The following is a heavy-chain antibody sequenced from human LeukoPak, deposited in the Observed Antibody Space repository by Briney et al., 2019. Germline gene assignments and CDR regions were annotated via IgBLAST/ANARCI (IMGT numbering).Heavy chain of an antibody. J-gene: IGHJ6*03. CDR1: GGSISSDNYY. CDR3: ARSGTALYYYYYYMDV. V-gene: IGHV4-39*01. D-gene: IGHD2-8*02. CDR2: IYYSGTT. Sequence: PSETLSLTCTVSGGSISSDNYYWGWIRQPPGKGLEWIGSIYYSGTTYYNPSLKSRVTISVDTSKNQFSLKLSSVTAADAAVYYCARSGTALYYYYYYMDVWGKGTTVTISS.